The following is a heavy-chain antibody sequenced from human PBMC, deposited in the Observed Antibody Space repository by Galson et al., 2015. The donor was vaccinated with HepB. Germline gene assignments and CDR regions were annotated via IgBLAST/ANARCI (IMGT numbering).Heavy chain of an antibody. D-gene: IGHD5-12*01. V-gene: IGHV3-48*01. CDR2: ISGGSKTI. CDR3: VRDGRRGYDMDY. Sequence: SLRLSCAASGFSFSVHSMNWVRQAPGKGLQWVSYISGGSKTILYADSVKGRFTISRDNGKNSLYLQMGSLRADDTALYYCVRDGRRGYDMDYWGQGTLVTVSS. CDR1: GFSFSVHS. J-gene: IGHJ4*02.